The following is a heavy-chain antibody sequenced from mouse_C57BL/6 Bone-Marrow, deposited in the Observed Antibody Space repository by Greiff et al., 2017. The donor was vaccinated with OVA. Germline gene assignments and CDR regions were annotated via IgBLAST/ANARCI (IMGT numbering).Heavy chain of an antibody. V-gene: IGHV5-12*01. Sequence: DVHLVESGGGLVQPGGSLKLSCAASGFTFSDYYMYWVRQTPEKRLEWVAYISNGGGSTYYPDTVKGRFTISRDNAKNTLYLQMSRLKSEDTAMYYCARQRNYAMDYWGQGTSVTVSS. CDR2: ISNGGGST. J-gene: IGHJ4*01. CDR3: ARQRNYAMDY. CDR1: GFTFSDYY.